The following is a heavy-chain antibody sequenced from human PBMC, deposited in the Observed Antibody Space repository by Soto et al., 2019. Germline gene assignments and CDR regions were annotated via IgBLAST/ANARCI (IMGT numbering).Heavy chain of an antibody. Sequence: QVELKQSGAAVKKPGASVKVSCRDSGYTFANYGITWVRHAHGQGLQLMGWISGHDGKTKSNKNLHGRITMTTETSTNTGYLALKNLKSEDTAIYYCARDSAFLFGSTGYFDYWGQGTLVSVSS. V-gene: IGHV1-18*04. CDR2: ISGHDGKT. J-gene: IGHJ4*02. CDR3: ARDSAFLFGSTGYFDY. D-gene: IGHD2-15*01. CDR1: GYTFANYG.